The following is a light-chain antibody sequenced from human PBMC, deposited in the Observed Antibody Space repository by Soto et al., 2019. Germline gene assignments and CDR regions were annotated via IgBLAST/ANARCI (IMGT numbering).Light chain of an antibody. J-gene: IGKJ1*01. CDR2: AAS. CDR1: QSISNH. Sequence: DIQMTQSPSSLSASVEDRVIITCRASQSISNHLNWYQQKPGKAPKLLIFAASSLQSGVPSRFSGSRSGPDFTLTISSLQPEDFATYYCQQSYSSPPTFRQWTKVDIK. V-gene: IGKV1-39*01. CDR3: QQSYSSPPT.